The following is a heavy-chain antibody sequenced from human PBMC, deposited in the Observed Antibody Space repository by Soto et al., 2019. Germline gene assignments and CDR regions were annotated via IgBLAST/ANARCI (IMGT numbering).Heavy chain of an antibody. CDR3: AREPAGGWYMAYDY. Sequence: SETLSLTCTVSGGSISSYYWSWTRQAPGKGLEWIGYIYYSGSTNYNPSLKSRVTISVDTSKNQFSLKLSSVTAADTAVYYCAREPAGGWYMAYDYWGQGTLVTVSS. J-gene: IGHJ4*02. D-gene: IGHD6-19*01. CDR2: IYYSGST. V-gene: IGHV4-59*01. CDR1: GGSISSYY.